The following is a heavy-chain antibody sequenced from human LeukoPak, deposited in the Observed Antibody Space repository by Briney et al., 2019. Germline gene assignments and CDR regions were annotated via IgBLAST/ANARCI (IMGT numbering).Heavy chain of an antibody. V-gene: IGHV3-23*01. D-gene: IGHD6-19*01. J-gene: IGHJ4*02. Sequence: GGSLRLSCAASGFTFSSYAMSWVRQAPGKGLEWVSAISGSGGSTYYADSVKGRFTISRDNSKNTLYLQMNSLRAEDTAVYYCANQHSSGWYRYYFDYWGQGTLVTVSS. CDR3: ANQHSSGWYRYYFDY. CDR1: GFTFSSYA. CDR2: ISGSGGST.